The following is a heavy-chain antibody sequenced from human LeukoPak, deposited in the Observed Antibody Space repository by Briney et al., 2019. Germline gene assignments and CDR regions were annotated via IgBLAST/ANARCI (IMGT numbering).Heavy chain of an antibody. CDR2: LYSGGTT. CDR1: GFSVSSNY. Sequence: GGSLRLSCAASGFSVSSNYMSWVRQAPGKGLEWVSALYSGGTTYYADSVKGRFTISRDNSKNTLYLQMNSLRVEDTAVYYCARQVGAITLFEHWGQGTLVTVSS. J-gene: IGHJ4*02. D-gene: IGHD1-26*01. V-gene: IGHV3-53*01. CDR3: ARQVGAITLFEH.